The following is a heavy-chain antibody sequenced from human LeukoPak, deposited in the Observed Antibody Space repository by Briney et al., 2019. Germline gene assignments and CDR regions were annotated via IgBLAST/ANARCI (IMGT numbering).Heavy chain of an antibody. D-gene: IGHD3-16*01. Sequence: GASVKVSCKASGYTFTMYYIHWVRQAPGQGLEWMGMINPSDGATTYAQRFQGRVTMTRDMSTTTVYMDLRSLRSEDTAVYFCARGQRGGLRESVGGLFASYYTYYYMDVWGRGTTVIVSS. CDR2: INPSDGAT. CDR3: ARGQRGGLRESVGGLFASYYTYYYMDV. V-gene: IGHV1-46*01. CDR1: GYTFTMYY. J-gene: IGHJ6*03.